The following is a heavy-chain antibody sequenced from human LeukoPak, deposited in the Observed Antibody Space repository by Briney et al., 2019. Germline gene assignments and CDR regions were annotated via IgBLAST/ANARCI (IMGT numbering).Heavy chain of an antibody. J-gene: IGHJ4*02. CDR2: INHSGST. CDR1: GGSFSGYY. CDR3: ARGLYYDFWSGSPQYYFDY. Sequence: SETLSLTCAVYGGSFSGYYWSWIRQPPGKGLEWIGEINHSGSTNYNPSLKSRVTISVDTSKNQFSLKLSSVTAADTAVYYCARGLYYDFWSGSPQYYFDYWGQGTLVTVSS. D-gene: IGHD3-3*01. V-gene: IGHV4-34*01.